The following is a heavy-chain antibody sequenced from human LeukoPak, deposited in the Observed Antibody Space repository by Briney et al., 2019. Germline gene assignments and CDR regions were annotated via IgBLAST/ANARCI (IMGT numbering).Heavy chain of an antibody. V-gene: IGHV4-59*01. CDR2: IYYSGSA. D-gene: IGHD5-12*01. CDR1: GGSIMGYY. Sequence: SKTLSPTCPVSGGSIMGYYGTWIRQPPGKGLEWIGYIYYSGSAYYNPSLKSRVAMSVDTSKNQFSLKLSSVSTADTAVYYCARAGGYSGYASNWGQGTLVTVSS. CDR3: ARAGGYSGYASN. J-gene: IGHJ4*02.